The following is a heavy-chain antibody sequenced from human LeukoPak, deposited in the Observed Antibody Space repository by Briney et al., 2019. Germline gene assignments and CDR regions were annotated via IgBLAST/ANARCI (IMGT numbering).Heavy chain of an antibody. D-gene: IGHD3-10*01. J-gene: IGHJ4*02. CDR3: TIYYYGSGSYDPYFFDY. V-gene: IGHV3-49*04. Sequence: SLRLSCAASGFTVSNYEMNWVRQAPGKGLECVGFIRSKLYGGTTEYAASVKGRFTISRDDSKSIAYLQMNSLKTEDTAVYYCTIYYYGSGSYDPYFFDYWGQGTLVTVSS. CDR1: GFTVSNYE. CDR2: IRSKLYGGTT.